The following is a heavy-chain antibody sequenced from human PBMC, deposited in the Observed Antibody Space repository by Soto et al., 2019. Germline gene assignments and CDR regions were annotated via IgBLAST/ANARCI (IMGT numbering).Heavy chain of an antibody. V-gene: IGHV4-31*03. Sequence: QVQLQESGPGLVKPSQTLSLTCTVSGGSISSGGYYWSWIRQHPGKGLEWIGYIYYSGSTYYNPSLKSRVTISVDTSKNQFSLKLSSVTAADTAVYYCARIIPSGGINWFDPWGQGTLVTVSS. CDR1: GGSISSGGYY. CDR3: ARIIPSGGINWFDP. D-gene: IGHD2-15*01. CDR2: IYYSGST. J-gene: IGHJ5*02.